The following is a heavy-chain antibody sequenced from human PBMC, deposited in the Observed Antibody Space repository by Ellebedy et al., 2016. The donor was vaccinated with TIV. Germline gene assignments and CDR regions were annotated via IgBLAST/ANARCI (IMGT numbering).Heavy chain of an antibody. CDR1: GGSISSSSHY. Sequence: SETLSLTCSVSGGSISSSSHYWGWIRQPPGKGLEWIWSIYYTGSTYYNPSLKRRVTISVDTSKNQFSLNLNSLTAADTAVYYCARQGPSITMVRGVNWFDPWGQGTLVTVSS. V-gene: IGHV4-39*01. D-gene: IGHD3-10*01. J-gene: IGHJ5*02. CDR2: IYYTGST. CDR3: ARQGPSITMVRGVNWFDP.